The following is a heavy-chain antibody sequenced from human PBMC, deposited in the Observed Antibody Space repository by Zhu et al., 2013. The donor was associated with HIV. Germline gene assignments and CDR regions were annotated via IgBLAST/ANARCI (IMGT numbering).Heavy chain of an antibody. V-gene: IGHV1-18*01. Sequence: QVQLVQSGAEVKKPGASVKVSCKTSGYVFTSFGISWVRQAPGQRLEWMGWISCYNAKTKSAREFQDRVSMTIDISASTAYLELRSLRSDDTAIYYCARGRYYYDHDGYYHEYFEVWGQGTLVHRLL. D-gene: IGHD3-22*01. CDR1: GYVFTSFG. CDR2: ISCYNAKT. J-gene: IGHJ1*01. CDR3: ARGRYYYDHDGYYHEYFEV.